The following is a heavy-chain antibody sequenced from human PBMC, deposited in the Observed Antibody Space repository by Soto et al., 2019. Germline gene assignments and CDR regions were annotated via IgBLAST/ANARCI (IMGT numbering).Heavy chain of an antibody. CDR2: IIPILGIA. J-gene: IGHJ6*02. V-gene: IGHV1-69*02. CDR1: GGTFSSYT. CDR3: ARAMVRGVIIGYYYYGMDV. Sequence: QVQLVQSGAEVKKPGSSVKVSCKASGGTFSSYTISWVRQAPGQGLEWMGRIIPILGIANDAQKFQGRVTITADKATSTAYMELSRLRSEDTAVYSCARAMVRGVIIGYYYYGMDVWGQGTTVTVS. D-gene: IGHD3-10*01.